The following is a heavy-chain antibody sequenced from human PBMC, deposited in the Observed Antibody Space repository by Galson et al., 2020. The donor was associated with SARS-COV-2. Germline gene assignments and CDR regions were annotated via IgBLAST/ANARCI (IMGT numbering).Heavy chain of an antibody. CDR2: IKSKTDGGTT. V-gene: IGHV3-15*01. D-gene: IGHD3-3*01. CDR3: TTDSYYDFWSAATGAFDY. CDR1: GFTFSNAW. J-gene: IGHJ4*02. Sequence: GGSLRLSCAASGFTFSNAWMSWVRQAPGKGLEWVGRIKSKTDGGTTDYAAPVKGRFTISRDDSKNTLYLQMNSLKTEDTAVYYCTTDSYYDFWSAATGAFDYWGQGTLVTVSS.